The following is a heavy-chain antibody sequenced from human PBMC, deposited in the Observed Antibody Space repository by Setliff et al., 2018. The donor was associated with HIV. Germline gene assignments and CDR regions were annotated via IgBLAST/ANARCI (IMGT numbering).Heavy chain of an antibody. CDR1: GGSIRSIDYF. CDR2: IYYSGTT. V-gene: IGHV4-39*02. J-gene: IGHJ5*01. CDR3: ARTTYSGSYFNDS. Sequence: PSETLSLTCTVSGGSIRSIDYFWGWIRQPPGKGLEWLGNIATIYYSGTTYYNPSLKSRLTISVDTSKNHFSLKLSSVTAADTAVYYCARTTYSGSYFNDSWGQGTLVTVSS. D-gene: IGHD1-26*01.